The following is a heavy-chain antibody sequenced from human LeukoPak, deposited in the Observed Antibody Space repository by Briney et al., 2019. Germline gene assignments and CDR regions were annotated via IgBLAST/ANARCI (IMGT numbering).Heavy chain of an antibody. CDR2: TYYRSKWYY. CDR3: ALARSEYHYGMDV. CDR1: GDSVSSISVA. J-gene: IGHJ6*02. Sequence: PSQTLSLTRAISGDSVSSISVAWNWIRQSPSRGLEWLGRTYYRSKWYYEYAVSVKGRININPDPSKNQFSLQLNSVTPEDTAVYYCALARSEYHYGMDVWGQGTTVTVSS. V-gene: IGHV6-1*01.